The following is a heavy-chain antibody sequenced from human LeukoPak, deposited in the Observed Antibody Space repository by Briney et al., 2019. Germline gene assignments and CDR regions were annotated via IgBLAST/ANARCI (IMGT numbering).Heavy chain of an antibody. CDR3: ARTGPFGDVYYFDH. D-gene: IGHD4-17*01. J-gene: IGHJ4*02. CDR1: GYTPTSFC. V-gene: IGHV1-18*01. Sequence: SVNLSCKASGYTPTSFCPGWVRHPPRHGLEYMGWIRHYNGDTNYPQNFQGRVTMTTDTSTTTAYMELRSLRSDDTAVYYCARTGPFGDVYYFDHWGQGVLVTVSS. CDR2: IRHYNGDT.